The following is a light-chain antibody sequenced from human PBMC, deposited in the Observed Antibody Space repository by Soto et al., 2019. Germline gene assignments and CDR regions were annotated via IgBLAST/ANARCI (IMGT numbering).Light chain of an antibody. CDR2: EVN. Sequence: QSALTQPASVSGSPGQSITISCTGTSSDVGGYDYVSWYQQHPGKAPKLMISEVNNRPSGVSNRFSGSKSGNTASLTISGLQAEDEADYYCSSYTSSTTVVFGGGTKVTVL. CDR3: SSYTSSTTVV. J-gene: IGLJ2*01. CDR1: SSDVGGYDY. V-gene: IGLV2-14*01.